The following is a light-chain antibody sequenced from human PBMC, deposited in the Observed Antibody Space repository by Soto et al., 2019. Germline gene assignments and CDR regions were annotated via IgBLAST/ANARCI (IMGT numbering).Light chain of an antibody. Sequence: QSVLAQPASVSGSPGQSITISRTGTSSDVGAYDSVSWYQQHPHKAPQLIIYKGTQRPSGVSNRFSGSTSGNAASLTISGLQADDEADYFCCSSAPESTYVCGTGTKVTLL. CDR2: KGT. V-gene: IGLV2-23*01. CDR1: SSDVGAYDS. J-gene: IGLJ1*01. CDR3: CSSAPESTYV.